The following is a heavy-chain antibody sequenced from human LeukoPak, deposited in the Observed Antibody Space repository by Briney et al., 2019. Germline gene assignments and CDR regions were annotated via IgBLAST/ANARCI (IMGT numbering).Heavy chain of an antibody. CDR1: GFTFSSYD. Sequence: GGSLRLSCAASGFTFSSYDMHWVRQATGKGLEWVSAIDTAGNTFYPGSVRGRFTISRENAKNSLYLQMNNVRAGDTAVYYCAAVPRLMAVDYWGQGTLVTVSS. V-gene: IGHV3-13*04. J-gene: IGHJ4*02. CDR2: IDTAGNT. D-gene: IGHD5-24*01. CDR3: AAVPRLMAVDY.